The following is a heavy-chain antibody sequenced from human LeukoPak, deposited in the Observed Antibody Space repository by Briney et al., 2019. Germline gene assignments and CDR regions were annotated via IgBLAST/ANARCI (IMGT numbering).Heavy chain of an antibody. Sequence: GGSLRLSCAASRFTFSSYAMYWVRQAPGKGLEWVAVISYDGSNKYYTDSVKGRFTISRDNSNNTLYLQMNSLRAEDTAVYYCARAYSGSYLRGNDYWGQGTLVTVSS. CDR3: ARAYSGSYLRGNDY. CDR2: ISYDGSNK. CDR1: RFTFSSYA. D-gene: IGHD1-26*01. V-gene: IGHV3-30*03. J-gene: IGHJ4*02.